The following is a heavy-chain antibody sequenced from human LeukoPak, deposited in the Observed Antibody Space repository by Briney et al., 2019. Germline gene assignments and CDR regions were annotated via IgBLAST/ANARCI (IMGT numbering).Heavy chain of an antibody. V-gene: IGHV3-7*01. CDR1: GFSFSNYW. Sequence: GGSLRLSCAVSGFSFSNYWLSWVRQAPGKGLEWVANIKQDGSEKCYVDSEKGRFTISRDNAKKSLYLQMNSLRAEDTAVYYCARYGYYYNLDVWGQGTTVTVSS. CDR2: IKQDGSEK. CDR3: ARYGYYYNLDV. J-gene: IGHJ6*02. D-gene: IGHD3-10*01.